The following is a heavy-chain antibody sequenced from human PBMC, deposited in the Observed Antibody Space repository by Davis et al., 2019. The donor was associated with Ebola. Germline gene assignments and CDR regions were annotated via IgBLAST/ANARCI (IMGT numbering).Heavy chain of an antibody. Sequence: GGSLRLSCAASGFTFNNYWMHWVRQAPGKGLEWVANIKQDGSEKYYVDSVKGRFTISRDNAKNSLYLQMNSLRAEDTAVYYCARDVVSLLAYWGQGTLVTVSS. J-gene: IGHJ4*02. V-gene: IGHV3-7*01. CDR3: ARDVVSLLAY. CDR1: GFTFNNYW. CDR2: IKQDGSEK. D-gene: IGHD2-2*01.